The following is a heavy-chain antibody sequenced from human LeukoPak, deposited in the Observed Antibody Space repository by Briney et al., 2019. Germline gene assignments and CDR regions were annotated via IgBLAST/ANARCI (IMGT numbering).Heavy chain of an antibody. D-gene: IGHD3-22*01. CDR2: ISANNGNT. V-gene: IGHV1-18*01. J-gene: IGHJ4*02. Sequence: ASVKVSCKASGYTFTSYGISWVRQAPGQGLEWMGWISANNGNTNYAQKLQGRVIMYTDTSLSKAYMELRSLRSDDTAVYYCARGRAMYYYDSSGYSDYWGQGTLVTVSS. CDR3: ARGRAMYYYDSSGYSDY. CDR1: GYTFTSYG.